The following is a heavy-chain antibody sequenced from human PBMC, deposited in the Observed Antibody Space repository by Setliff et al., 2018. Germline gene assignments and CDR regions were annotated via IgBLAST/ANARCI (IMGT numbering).Heavy chain of an antibody. CDR1: GGTFSHYA. J-gene: IGHJ4*02. V-gene: IGHV1-69*10. CDR2: IIPLLGIA. Sequence: GASVKVSCKASGGTFSHYAINWVRQAPGQGLEWMGGIIPLLGIAKYAQKFQDRVTVTADKSANTVYLEMNSLRSEDTAVFYCARGVDSSGFFSFDYWGQGTLVTVSS. CDR3: ARGVDSSGFFSFDY. D-gene: IGHD3-22*01.